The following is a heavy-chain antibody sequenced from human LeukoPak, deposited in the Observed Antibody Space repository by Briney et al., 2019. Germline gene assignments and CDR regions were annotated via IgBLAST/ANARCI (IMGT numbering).Heavy chain of an antibody. Sequence: GGSLRLSRTASGFTFGDYAMSWVRQAPGKGLEWVGFIRSKAYGGTTEYAASVKGRFTISRDDSKSIAYLQMNSLKTEDTAVYYCTSSWYCSSTSCSDAFDIWGQGTMVTVSS. CDR2: IRSKAYGGTT. D-gene: IGHD2-2*01. V-gene: IGHV3-49*04. J-gene: IGHJ3*02. CDR1: GFTFGDYA. CDR3: TSSWYCSSTSCSDAFDI.